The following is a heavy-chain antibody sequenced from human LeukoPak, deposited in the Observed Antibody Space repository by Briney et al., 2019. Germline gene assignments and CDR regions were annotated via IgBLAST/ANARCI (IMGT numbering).Heavy chain of an antibody. J-gene: IGHJ1*01. CDR1: GYTFTSYA. V-gene: IGHV1-8*02. CDR2: MNPNSGNT. CDR3: ARVARLRRIAAAGTVYFQH. D-gene: IGHD6-13*01. Sequence: ASVKVSCKASGYTFTSYAMNWVRQAPGQGLEWMGWMNPNSGNTGYAQKFQGRVTMTRNTSISTAYMELSSLRSEDTAVYYCARVARLRRIAAAGTVYFQHWGQGTLVTVSS.